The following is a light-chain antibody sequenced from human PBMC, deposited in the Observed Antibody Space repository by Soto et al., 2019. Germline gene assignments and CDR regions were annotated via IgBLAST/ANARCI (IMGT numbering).Light chain of an antibody. J-gene: IGKJ4*01. V-gene: IGKV1-27*01. CDR3: QKYNSAPPT. CDR1: QDIINY. CDR2: AAS. Sequence: DLQMTQSPSSLSASVGDRVTITCRASQDIINYLARYQQKPGKVPNLLIYAASTLQSGVPSRFSGSGSGTDFTLTISSLQPEDVATYYCQKYNSAPPTFGGGTKVEIK.